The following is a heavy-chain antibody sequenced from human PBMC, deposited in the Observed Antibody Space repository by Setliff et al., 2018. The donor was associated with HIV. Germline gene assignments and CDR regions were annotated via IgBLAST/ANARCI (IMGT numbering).Heavy chain of an antibody. CDR2: IYYSGST. D-gene: IGHD3-10*01. V-gene: IGHV4-39*01. J-gene: IGHJ6*03. CDR3: ARQITMVRGVYQPYYYYYMDV. CDR1: GGSISSSSYY. Sequence: SETLSLTCTVSGGSISSSSYYWGWIRQPPGKGLEWIGSIYYSGSTNYNPSLKSRVTISVDTSKNQFSLKLSSVTAADTAVYYCARQITMVRGVYQPYYYYYMDVWGKGTTVTVSS.